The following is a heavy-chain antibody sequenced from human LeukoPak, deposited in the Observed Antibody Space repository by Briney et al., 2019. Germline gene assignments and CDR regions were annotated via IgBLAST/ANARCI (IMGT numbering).Heavy chain of an antibody. J-gene: IGHJ6*03. Sequence: ASVKVSCKASGGTFSSYAISWVRQAPGQGLGWMGGIIPIFGTANYAQKFQGRVTITADESTSTAYMELSSLRSEDTAVYYCARAPYDSDVQIGFYYYYMDVWGKGTTVTVSS. CDR2: IIPIFGTA. V-gene: IGHV1-69*13. CDR1: GGTFSSYA. D-gene: IGHD3-22*01. CDR3: ARAPYDSDVQIGFYYYYMDV.